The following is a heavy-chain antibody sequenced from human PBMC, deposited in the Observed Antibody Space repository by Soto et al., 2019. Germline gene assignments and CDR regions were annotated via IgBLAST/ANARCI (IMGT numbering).Heavy chain of an antibody. V-gene: IGHV4-34*01. D-gene: IGHD3-3*01. CDR2: INHSGST. CDR3: ARFATGYDFWSGYQYYFDY. Sequence: SETLSLTCIVSGGSITSYYWSWIRQPPGKGLEWIGEINHSGSTNYNPSLKSRVTISVDTSKNQFSLKLSSVTAADTAVYYCARFATGYDFWSGYQYYFDYWGQGTLVTVSS. J-gene: IGHJ4*02. CDR1: GGSITSYY.